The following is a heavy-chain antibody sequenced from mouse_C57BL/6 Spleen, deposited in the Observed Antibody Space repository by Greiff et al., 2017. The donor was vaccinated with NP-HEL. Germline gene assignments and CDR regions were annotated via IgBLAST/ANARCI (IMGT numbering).Heavy chain of an antibody. D-gene: IGHD1-1*01. Sequence: EVQLQQSGPELVKPGASVKISCKASGYTFTDYYMNWVKQSHGKSLEWIGDINPNNGGTSYNQKFKGKATLTVEKSSSTVYLELSRLTSDDSAVYYCARRDYYGSSSFDYWGQGTTLTVSS. V-gene: IGHV1-26*01. CDR1: GYTFTDYY. CDR2: INPNNGGT. CDR3: ARRDYYGSSSFDY. J-gene: IGHJ2*01.